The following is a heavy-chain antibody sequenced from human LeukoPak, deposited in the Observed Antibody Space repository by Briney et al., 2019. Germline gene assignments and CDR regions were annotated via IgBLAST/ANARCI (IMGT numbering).Heavy chain of an antibody. CDR1: GGSISNSSYY. Sequence: KPSETLSLTCTVSGGSISNSSYYWGWIRQPPGKGLEWIASIYYSGSSYYSSSLKSRVTISVDTSKNQFSLKLSSVTAADTAVYYCARHGSFIGTYYFDYWGQGTLFTVSS. CDR3: ARHGSFIGTYYFDY. J-gene: IGHJ4*02. D-gene: IGHD1-26*01. V-gene: IGHV4-39*01. CDR2: IYYSGSS.